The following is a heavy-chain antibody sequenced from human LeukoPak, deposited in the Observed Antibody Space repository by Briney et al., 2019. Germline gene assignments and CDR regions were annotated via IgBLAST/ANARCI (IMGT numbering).Heavy chain of an antibody. J-gene: IGHJ4*02. D-gene: IGHD6-25*01. CDR3: ARGASSGWPNYYFDH. CDR2: VHYSGNT. V-gene: IGHV4-59*01. CDR1: GGSISSYY. Sequence: SETLSLTCTVSGGSISSYYWSWIRQPPRQGLEWIGYVHYSGNTDHNPSLKGRVTISVDTSKNQFSLKLTSVTAADTAVYYCARGASSGWPNYYFDHWGQGTLVTVSS.